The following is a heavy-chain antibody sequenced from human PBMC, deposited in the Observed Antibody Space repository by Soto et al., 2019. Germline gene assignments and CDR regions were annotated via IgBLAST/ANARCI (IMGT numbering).Heavy chain of an antibody. CDR2: INPSGGST. D-gene: IGHD3-22*01. CDR3: ARDSSGYYSAYYYGMDV. V-gene: IGHV1-46*01. Sequence: VKVSFEASGYTFTSYYMHWVRQAPGQGLEWMGIINPSGGSTSYAQKFQGRVTMTRDTSTSTVYMELSRLRSDDTAVYYCARDSSGYYSAYYYGMDVWGQGTTVTVSS. CDR1: GYTFTSYY. J-gene: IGHJ6*02.